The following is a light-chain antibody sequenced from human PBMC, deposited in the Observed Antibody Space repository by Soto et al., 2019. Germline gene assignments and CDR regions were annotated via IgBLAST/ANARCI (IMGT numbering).Light chain of an antibody. CDR1: SGHSSYA. Sequence: QSVLTQSPSASGSLGASVKLTCTLSSGHSSYAIAWHQQQPEKGPRYLMKLNSDGSHSKGDGIPDRFSGSSSGAERYLTISSLQSEDEADYYCQTWGTGIHVFGTGTKLTVL. V-gene: IGLV4-69*01. CDR3: QTWGTGIHV. CDR2: LNSDGSH. J-gene: IGLJ1*01.